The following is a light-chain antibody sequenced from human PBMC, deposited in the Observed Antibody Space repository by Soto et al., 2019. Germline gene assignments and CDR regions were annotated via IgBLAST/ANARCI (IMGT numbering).Light chain of an antibody. V-gene: IGKV1-39*01. CDR1: QNIRNY. Sequence: DIQMTQSPSSLSASVVDRVTITCRASQNIRNYLNWYQQRPGKTPNLLVYAASNLRGGVPSRFSGSGSGTVFTLTINSLQPEDFATYYCQQIHSTSSYTFGQGTKGDIK. J-gene: IGKJ2*01. CDR2: AAS. CDR3: QQIHSTSSYT.